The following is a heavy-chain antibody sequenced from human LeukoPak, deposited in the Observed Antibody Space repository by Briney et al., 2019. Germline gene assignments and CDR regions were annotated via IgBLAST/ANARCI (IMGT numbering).Heavy chain of an antibody. V-gene: IGHV1-8*01. CDR3: ARGPAFRYYDILTGYSNNEFDP. CDR1: GYTFTSYD. J-gene: IGHJ5*02. CDR2: MNPNSGNT. Sequence: ASVKVSCKASGYTFTSYDINWVRQATGQRLEWMGWMNPNSGNTGYAQKFQGRVTMTRNTSISTAYMELSSLRSEDTAVYYCARGPAFRYYDILTGYSNNEFDPWGQGTLVTVSS. D-gene: IGHD3-9*01.